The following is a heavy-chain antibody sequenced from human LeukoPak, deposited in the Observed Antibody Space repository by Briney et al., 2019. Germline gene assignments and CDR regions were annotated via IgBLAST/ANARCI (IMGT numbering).Heavy chain of an antibody. Sequence: GGSLRLSCAASGFTFSSSAMSWVRQVPGKGLEWVSAISGSGGNTYYADSVKGRSTISRDNSKNTLYLQMNSLRAEDTAVYYCAKPEVPVRHWGQGILVTVSS. J-gene: IGHJ4*02. V-gene: IGHV3-23*01. D-gene: IGHD3-10*01. CDR2: ISGSGGNT. CDR1: GFTFSSSA. CDR3: AKPEVPVRH.